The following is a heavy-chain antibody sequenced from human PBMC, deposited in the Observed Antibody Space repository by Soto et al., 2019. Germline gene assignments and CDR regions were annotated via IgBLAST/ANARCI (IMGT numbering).Heavy chain of an antibody. D-gene: IGHD2-2*01. V-gene: IGHV1-3*01. CDR2: INAGNGNT. CDR3: ARDRDSTRCDAFDI. CDR1: GYTFSNYG. J-gene: IGHJ3*02. Sequence: ASVKVSCKASGYTFSNYGIHWVRQAPGQRLEWMGLINAGNGNTKYSQKFQGRVTLSRDTSASTAYMELSSLRSDDTAVYYCARDRDSTRCDAFDIWGQGTMVTVS.